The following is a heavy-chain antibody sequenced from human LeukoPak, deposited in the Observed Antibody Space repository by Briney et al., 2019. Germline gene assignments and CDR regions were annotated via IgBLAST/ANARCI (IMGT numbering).Heavy chain of an antibody. CDR2: INHSGST. CDR3: ARGGYSYGLSPFDY. J-gene: IGHJ4*02. D-gene: IGHD5-18*01. V-gene: IGHV4-34*01. CDR1: GGSFSGYY. Sequence: SETLSLTCAVYGGSFSGYYWSWIRQPPGKGLEWIGEINHSGSTNYNPSLKSRVTISVDTSKNQFSLKLGSVTAADTAVYYCARGGYSYGLSPFDYWGQGTLVTVSS.